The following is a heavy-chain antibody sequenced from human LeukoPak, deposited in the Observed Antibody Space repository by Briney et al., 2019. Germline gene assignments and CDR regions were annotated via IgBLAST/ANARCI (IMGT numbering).Heavy chain of an antibody. CDR3: ARGTYYYDSSGYYPNTFDY. CDR2: IYYSGST. D-gene: IGHD3-22*01. J-gene: IGHJ4*02. Sequence: PPETLSLTCTVSGGSISSYYWSWIRQPPGKGLEWIGYIYYSGSTDYNPSRKSRVTISVDTSKNQFSLKLSSVTAADTAVYYCARGTYYYDSSGYYPNTFDYWGQGTLVTVSS. CDR1: GGSISSYY. V-gene: IGHV4-59*01.